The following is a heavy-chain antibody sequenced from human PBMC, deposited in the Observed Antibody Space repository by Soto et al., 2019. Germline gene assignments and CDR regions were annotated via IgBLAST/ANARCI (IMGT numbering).Heavy chain of an antibody. J-gene: IGHJ3*02. CDR1: GGSISSSSYY. D-gene: IGHD3-10*01. CDR3: ARHRWFGELLLDAFDI. Sequence: QLQLQESGPGLVKPSETLSLTCTVSGGSISSSSYYWGWIRQPPGKGLEWIGSIYYSGSTYYNPSLKSRVTLSVDTSKNQFSLKLSSVTAADTAVYYCARHRWFGELLLDAFDIWGQGTMVTVSS. CDR2: IYYSGST. V-gene: IGHV4-39*01.